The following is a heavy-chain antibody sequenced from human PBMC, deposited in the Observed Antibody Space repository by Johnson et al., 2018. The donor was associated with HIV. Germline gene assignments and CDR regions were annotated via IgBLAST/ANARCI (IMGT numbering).Heavy chain of an antibody. CDR1: GFAFSSYA. D-gene: IGHD6-13*01. J-gene: IGHJ3*02. CDR2: ISYDGTSK. CDR3: ARARREAAQRDAFDI. V-gene: IGHV3-30*04. Sequence: QVQLVESGGGVVQPGRSLRLSCAASGFAFSSYAMHWVRQAPGKGLEWVAVISYDGTSKYQADSVKGRFTISRDNSKNTLFMQMNSLRGEDTAVYYCARARREAAQRDAFDIWGQGTMVTVSS.